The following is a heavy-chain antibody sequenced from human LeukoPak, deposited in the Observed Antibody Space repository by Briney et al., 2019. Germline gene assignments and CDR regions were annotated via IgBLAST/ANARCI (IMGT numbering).Heavy chain of an antibody. CDR1: GGSFSGYY. V-gene: IGHV4-34*01. D-gene: IGHD3-22*01. Sequence: PSETLSLTCAVCGGSFSGYYWSWIRQPPGKGVEWSGEINHSGSTNYNPSLKSRVTISVDTSKNQFSLKLSSVTAAATAVYYCARSAVIVVSLDYWGQGTLVTVSS. CDR2: INHSGST. CDR3: ARSAVIVVSLDY. J-gene: IGHJ4*02.